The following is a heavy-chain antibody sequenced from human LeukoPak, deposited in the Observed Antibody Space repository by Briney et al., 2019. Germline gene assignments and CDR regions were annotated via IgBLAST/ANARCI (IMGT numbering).Heavy chain of an antibody. J-gene: IGHJ1*01. D-gene: IGHD3-9*01. CDR1: GFTFSSYS. CDR2: ITSGHITR. Sequence: GGSLRLSCAASGFTFSSYSMTWVRQAPGKGLEWVSYITSGHITRYYADSVKGRFTISRDNAKNSLYLQMNSLRDEDTAVYYCAKDLTIPNSWGQGTLVTVSS. V-gene: IGHV3-48*02. CDR3: AKDLTIPNS.